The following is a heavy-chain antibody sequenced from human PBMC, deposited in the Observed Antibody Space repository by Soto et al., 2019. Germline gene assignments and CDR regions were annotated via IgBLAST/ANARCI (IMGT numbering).Heavy chain of an antibody. D-gene: IGHD1-26*01. CDR3: ARAWYGGSCSLDY. J-gene: IGHJ4*02. V-gene: IGHV4-31*03. CDR2: IYYNGNS. Sequence: SETLSLTCTVSGGSINSGGYYWSWIRQHSGKGLEWIGYIYYNGNSNYNPSLRSRLTMSVDTSKNQFSLKLNSVTAADTAVYYCARAWYGGSCSLDYWGQGTLVTVSS. CDR1: GGSINSGGYY.